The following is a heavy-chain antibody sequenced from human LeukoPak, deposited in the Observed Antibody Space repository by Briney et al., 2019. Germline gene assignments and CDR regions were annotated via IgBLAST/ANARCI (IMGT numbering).Heavy chain of an antibody. J-gene: IGHJ4*02. CDR2: ISSNGGST. Sequence: GGSLRLSCAASGFTFSSYAMHWVRQAPGKGLEYVSAISSNGGSTYYANSVKGRFTISRDNSKNTLYLQMGSLRAEDMAVYYCAREEPRLGEFLRWGQGTLVTVSS. D-gene: IGHD3-10*01. V-gene: IGHV3-64*01. CDR3: AREEPRLGEFLR. CDR1: GFTFSSYA.